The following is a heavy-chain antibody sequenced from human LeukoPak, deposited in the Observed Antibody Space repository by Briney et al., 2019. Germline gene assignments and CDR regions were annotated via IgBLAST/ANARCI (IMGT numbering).Heavy chain of an antibody. V-gene: IGHV1-2*02. Sequence: ASVKVSCKTSGYTFTGYYMHWVRQAPGQGLEWMGWINPNSGGTNYAQKFQGRVTMTRDTSTSTVYMELSSLRSEDTAVYYCARVLGYGYNHYFDYWGQGTLVTVSS. CDR3: ARVLGYGYNHYFDY. D-gene: IGHD5-24*01. J-gene: IGHJ4*02. CDR1: GYTFTGYY. CDR2: INPNSGGT.